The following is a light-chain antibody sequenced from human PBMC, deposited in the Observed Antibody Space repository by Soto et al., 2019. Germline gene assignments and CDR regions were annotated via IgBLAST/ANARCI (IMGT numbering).Light chain of an antibody. V-gene: IGLV2-14*03. J-gene: IGLJ1*01. CDR1: SSDVGTYKY. CDR3: NSYTTSSTLV. Sequence: QSALTQPASVSGSPGQSIPISCTGTSSDVGTYKYVSWYQQHPGKAPKLMIYDVSNRTSGVSNRFSGSKSGNTVSLTISGLQAEDEADYYCNSYTTSSTLVFGTGTKLTVL. CDR2: DVS.